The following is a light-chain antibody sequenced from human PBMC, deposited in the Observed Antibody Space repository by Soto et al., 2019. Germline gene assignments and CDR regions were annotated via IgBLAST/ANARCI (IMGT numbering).Light chain of an antibody. CDR1: QSLLHSNGYNY. CDR2: LGS. CDR3: MQALQTPRYT. V-gene: IGKV2-28*01. Sequence: DIVMTQYPLSLPVTPGEPASISCRSSQSLLHSNGYNYLDWYLQKPGQSPQLLIYLGSNRASGVPDRFSGSGSGTDFTLKISRVEAEDVGVYYCMQALQTPRYTFGQGTKVDIK. J-gene: IGKJ2*01.